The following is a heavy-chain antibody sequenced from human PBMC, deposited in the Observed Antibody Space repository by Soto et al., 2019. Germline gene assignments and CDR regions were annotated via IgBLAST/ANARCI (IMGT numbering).Heavy chain of an antibody. J-gene: IGHJ6*02. CDR1: GYTFTTYA. CDR3: AREAFVLVQADNCYYYYGMDV. Sequence: QVQLMQSGAEEKKPGASVKVSCKASGYTFTTYAMHWVRQAPGQRLEWMGWINAGNGNTKYSQKFQGRVTITRDTSASTAYMELSRLRSEDRAVYYCAREAFVLVQADNCYYYYGMDVWGQGTTVTVSS. CDR2: INAGNGNT. V-gene: IGHV1-3*05. D-gene: IGHD2-2*01.